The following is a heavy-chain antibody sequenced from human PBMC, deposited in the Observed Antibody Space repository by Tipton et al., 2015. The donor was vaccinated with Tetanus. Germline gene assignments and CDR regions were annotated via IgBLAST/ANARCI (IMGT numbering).Heavy chain of an antibody. D-gene: IGHD3-10*01. CDR1: GGSISSYF. CDR3: ARDPYYNGGGYFDY. J-gene: IGHJ4*02. CDR2: IYYSGST. Sequence: TLSLTCSVSGGSISSYFWSWIRQSPGQGLEWIGLIYYSGSTSYNPSLKSRVTISVDTSKNQLLLKLTSVTAADTAVYFCARDPYYNGGGYFDYWGQGTLVTVSS. V-gene: IGHV4-59*01.